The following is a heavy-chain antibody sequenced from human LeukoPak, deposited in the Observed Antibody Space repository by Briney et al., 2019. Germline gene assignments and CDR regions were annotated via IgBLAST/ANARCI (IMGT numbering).Heavy chain of an antibody. CDR2: FTSGGTT. CDR1: GFIFGDFA. J-gene: IGHJ3*02. CDR3: AKDLGGTWNGAFDI. Sequence: DPGGSLRLSCAASGFIFGDFAMDWVRQAPGKGLEWVSVFTSGGTTYCTDSVKGRFTISRDNSKNTLYLQMNSLRAEDTALYYCAKDLGGTWNGAFDIWGQGTMVTVSS. V-gene: IGHV3-23*01. D-gene: IGHD1-1*01.